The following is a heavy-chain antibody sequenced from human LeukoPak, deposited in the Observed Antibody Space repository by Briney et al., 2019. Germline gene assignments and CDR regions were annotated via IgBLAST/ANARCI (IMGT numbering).Heavy chain of an antibody. CDR1: GGSISSTTYY. Sequence: SETLSLTCTVSGGSISSTTYYWGWIRQSPGKGLEWIGSIYYSGNTYYNPSLKSRVTISVDKSKNQFSLKLSSVTAADTAVYYCTRGGELMNFWGQGTLVTVSS. D-gene: IGHD1-26*01. CDR3: TRGGELMNF. CDR2: IYYSGNT. J-gene: IGHJ4*02. V-gene: IGHV4-39*07.